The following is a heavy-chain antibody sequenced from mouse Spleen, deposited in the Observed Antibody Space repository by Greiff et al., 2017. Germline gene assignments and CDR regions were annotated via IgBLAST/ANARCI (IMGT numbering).Heavy chain of an antibody. V-gene: IGHV2-9*02. Sequence: QVQLKESGPGLVAPSQSLSITCTVSGFSLTSYGVHWVRQPPGKGLEWLGVIWAGGSTNYNSALMSRLSISKDNSKSQVFLKMNSLQTDDTAMYYCARGLLRDYGSSYGYAMDYWGQGTSVTVSS. CDR3: ARGLLRDYGSSYGYAMDY. CDR2: IWAGGST. D-gene: IGHD1-1*01. J-gene: IGHJ4*01. CDR1: GFSLTSYG.